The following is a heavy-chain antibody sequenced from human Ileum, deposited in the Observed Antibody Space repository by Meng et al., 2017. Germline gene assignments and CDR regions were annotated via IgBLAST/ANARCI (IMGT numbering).Heavy chain of an antibody. V-gene: IGHV1-3*01. Sequence: QVQLVQSGAEVKMVGAAVKVSCPASGYTFRNYPLHWVRQAPGQRPEWMGWINAGNGNIKISQKFQGRITITSDTSATAYMELSSLRSEDTAVYFCARENDNWNYFDYWGQGSLVTVSS. CDR3: ARENDNWNYFDY. J-gene: IGHJ4*02. CDR2: INAGNGNI. CDR1: GYTFRNYP. D-gene: IGHD1-1*01.